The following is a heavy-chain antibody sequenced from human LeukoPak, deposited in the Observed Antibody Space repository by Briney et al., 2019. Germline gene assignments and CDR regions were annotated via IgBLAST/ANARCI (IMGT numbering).Heavy chain of an antibody. CDR2: IKQDGSEK. Sequence: GGSLRLSCAASGFTFSSYWMSWVRQAPGKGLEWVANIKQDGSEKYYVDSVKGRFTISRDNAKNSLYLQMNSLRAEDTAVYYCARDRSFRGELWPYSFDYWGQGILVTVSS. D-gene: IGHD3-16*01. V-gene: IGHV3-7*04. CDR1: GFTFSSYW. J-gene: IGHJ4*02. CDR3: ARDRSFRGELWPYSFDY.